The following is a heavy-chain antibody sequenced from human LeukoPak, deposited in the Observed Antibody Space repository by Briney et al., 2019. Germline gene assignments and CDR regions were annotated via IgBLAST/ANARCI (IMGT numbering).Heavy chain of an antibody. CDR2: IRSKANSYAT. CDR3: TRGPVYYYDSSGYYDDY. D-gene: IGHD3-22*01. CDR1: GFTFSGSA. J-gene: IGHJ4*02. Sequence: GGSLRLSCAASGFTFSGSAMHWVRQASGKGLEWVGRIRSKANSYATAYAASVNGRFTISRDDSKNTAYLQMNSLKTEDTAVYYCTRGPVYYYDSSGYYDDYWGQGTLVTVSS. V-gene: IGHV3-73*01.